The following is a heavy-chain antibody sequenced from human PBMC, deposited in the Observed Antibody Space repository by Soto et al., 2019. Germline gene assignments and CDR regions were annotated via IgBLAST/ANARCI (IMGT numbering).Heavy chain of an antibody. CDR3: TTDSLGLSYYSGMDV. D-gene: IGHD3-16*02. J-gene: IGHJ6*02. Sequence: GGSLRLSCAASGFTFSNAWMSWVRQAPGKGLEWVGRIKSKTDGGTTDYAAPVKGRFTISRDDSKNTLYLQMNSLKTEDTAAYYCTTDSLGLSYYSGMDVWGQGTTVTVSS. CDR1: GFTFSNAW. V-gene: IGHV3-15*01. CDR2: IKSKTDGGTT.